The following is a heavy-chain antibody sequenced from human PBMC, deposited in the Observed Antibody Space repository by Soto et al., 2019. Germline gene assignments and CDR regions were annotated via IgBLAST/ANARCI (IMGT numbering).Heavy chain of an antibody. V-gene: IGHV3-49*03. Sequence: GGSLRLSCTASGFTFGDYAMSWFRQAPGKGLEWVGFIRSKAYGGTTEYAASVKGRFTISRDDSKSIAYLQMNSLKTEDTAVYYCTRIVGASPYYYYGMDVWGQGTTVTVSS. CDR2: IRSKAYGGTT. D-gene: IGHD1-26*01. CDR3: TRIVGASPYYYYGMDV. J-gene: IGHJ6*02. CDR1: GFTFGDYA.